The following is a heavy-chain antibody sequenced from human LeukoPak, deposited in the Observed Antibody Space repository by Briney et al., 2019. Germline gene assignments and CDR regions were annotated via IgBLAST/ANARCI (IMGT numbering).Heavy chain of an antibody. CDR1: GYTFTSYG. CDR3: ARPPADSSGWYGENWFDP. Sequence: ASVKVSCKASGYTFTSYGISWVRQAPGQGLEWMGWISAYNGNTNYAQKLQGRVTMTTDTSTSTAYMELSRLRSDDTAVYYCARPPADSSGWYGENWFDPWGQGTLVTVSS. CDR2: ISAYNGNT. V-gene: IGHV1-18*01. J-gene: IGHJ5*02. D-gene: IGHD6-19*01.